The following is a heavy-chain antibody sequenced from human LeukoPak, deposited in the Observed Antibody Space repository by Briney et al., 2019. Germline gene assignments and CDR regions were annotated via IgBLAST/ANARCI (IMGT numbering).Heavy chain of an antibody. V-gene: IGHV1-69*04. CDR2: IIPILGIA. CDR1: GGTFSSYA. Sequence: GASVKVSCKASGGTFSSYASSWVRQAPGQGLEWMGRIIPILGIANYAQKFQGRVTITADKSTSTAYMELSSLRSEDTAVYYCARGSQQWLVLDERGYWGQGTLVTVSS. CDR3: ARGSQQWLVLDERGY. J-gene: IGHJ4*02. D-gene: IGHD6-19*01.